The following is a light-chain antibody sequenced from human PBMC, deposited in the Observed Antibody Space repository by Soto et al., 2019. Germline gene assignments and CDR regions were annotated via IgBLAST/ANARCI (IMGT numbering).Light chain of an antibody. Sequence: EIVLTQSPATLSLSPGEIATLSCRASQSVSSYLAWYQQKPGQAPRLLIYGASSRATGIPDRFSGRGSGTDFTLTTGRLEPEDFAVYYCQQYSSSPLTFGGGTKVDIK. CDR3: QQYSSSPLT. V-gene: IGKV3-20*01. CDR2: GAS. CDR1: QSVSSY. J-gene: IGKJ4*01.